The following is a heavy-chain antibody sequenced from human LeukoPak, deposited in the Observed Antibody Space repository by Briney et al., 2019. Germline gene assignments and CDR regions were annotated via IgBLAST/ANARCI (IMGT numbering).Heavy chain of an antibody. D-gene: IGHD3-10*01. CDR1: GGSISSYY. J-gene: IGHJ4*02. Sequence: PSETLSLTCTVSGGSISSYYWSWIRQPPGKGLEWIGYIYYSGSTNYNPSLKSRVTISVDTSKNQFSLKLSSVTAADTAVYYCATYRRAVFHGSGTHFFHYWGQGTLVTVSS. CDR2: IYYSGST. V-gene: IGHV4-59*01. CDR3: ATYRRAVFHGSGTHFFHY.